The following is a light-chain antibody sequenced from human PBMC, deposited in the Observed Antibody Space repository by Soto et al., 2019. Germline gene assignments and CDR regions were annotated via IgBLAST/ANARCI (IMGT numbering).Light chain of an antibody. CDR1: QDISNY. Sequence: DIQMTQSPSSLSASVGDRVTITCQASQDISNYLNWYQQKPGKAPKLLIYDASNLETEVPSRFSGSGSGTDFTFTISSLQPEDIATYYCQQYDNLPPYNFGQGTKLEIK. V-gene: IGKV1-33*01. CDR3: QQYDNLPPYN. J-gene: IGKJ2*01. CDR2: DAS.